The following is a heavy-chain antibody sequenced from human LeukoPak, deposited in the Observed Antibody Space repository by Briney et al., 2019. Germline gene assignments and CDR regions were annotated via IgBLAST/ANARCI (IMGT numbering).Heavy chain of an antibody. CDR3: VVITRGDAFDI. D-gene: IGHD3-22*01. CDR2: IKSKTDGGTT. J-gene: IGHJ3*02. V-gene: IGHV3-15*01. Sequence: WGSLRLSCAASGFTFSNAWMSWVRQAPGKGLEWVGRIKSKTDGGTTDYAAPVKGRFTISRDDSKNTLYLQMNSLKTEDTAVYYCVVITRGDAFDIWGQGTMVTVSS. CDR1: GFTFSNAW.